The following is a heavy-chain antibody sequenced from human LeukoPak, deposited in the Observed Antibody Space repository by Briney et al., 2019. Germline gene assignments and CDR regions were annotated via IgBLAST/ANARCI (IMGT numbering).Heavy chain of an antibody. CDR3: ARDPQSSQQLVSY. CDR2: IYSDGST. D-gene: IGHD6-13*01. V-gene: IGHV3-53*01. J-gene: IGHJ4*02. CDR1: GFTVSRNY. Sequence: GGSLRLSCAASGFTVSRNYMTWVRQAPGKGLEWVSVIYSDGSTYYADSVKGRFTISRDNSKNTLLLQMNSLRAEDTAVYYCARDPQSSQQLVSYWGQGTLVTVSS.